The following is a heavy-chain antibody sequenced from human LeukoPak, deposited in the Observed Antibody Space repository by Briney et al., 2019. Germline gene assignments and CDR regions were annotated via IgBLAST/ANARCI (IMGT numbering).Heavy chain of an antibody. J-gene: IGHJ4*02. CDR3: AIRYYYDSSGYLDY. D-gene: IGHD3-22*01. V-gene: IGHV4-39*07. Sequence: SETLSLTCPVSGGSISSSSYYWGWIRQPPGKGLEWIGSIYYSGSTYYNPSLKSRVTISVDTSKNQFSLKLSSVTAADTAVYYCAIRYYYDSSGYLDYWGQGTLVTVSS. CDR2: IYYSGST. CDR1: GGSISSSSYY.